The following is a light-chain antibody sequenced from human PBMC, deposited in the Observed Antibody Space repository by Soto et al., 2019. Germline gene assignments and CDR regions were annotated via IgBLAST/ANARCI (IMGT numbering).Light chain of an antibody. CDR2: GAS. CDR3: QEYNDWRPIA. CDR1: QSISSIY. J-gene: IGKJ4*01. Sequence: EIVMTQSPATLSVSPGERATLSCRASQSISSIYLAWYQQKPGQAPRLLIYGASTRATGIPVRFSGSGSGTEFTLTITSLQFEDFAVYYCQEYNDWRPIAFGGGTKVDIK. V-gene: IGKV3-15*01.